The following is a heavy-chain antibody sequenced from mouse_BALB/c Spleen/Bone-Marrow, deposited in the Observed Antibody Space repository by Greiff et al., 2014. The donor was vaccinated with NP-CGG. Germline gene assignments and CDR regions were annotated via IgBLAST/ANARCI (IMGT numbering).Heavy chain of an antibody. D-gene: IGHD1-1*01. CDR1: GYSITSDYA. V-gene: IGHV3-2*02. CDR2: ISYSGST. J-gene: IGHJ4*01. CDR3: ARLDYGRRAMDY. Sequence: EVKVEESGPGLVKPSQSLSLTCTVTGYSITSDYAWNWIRQFPGNKLEWMGYISYSGSTSYNPSLKSRISITRDTSKNQFFLQSNSVTTENTATYYGARLDYGRRAMDYWGQGTSVTVSP.